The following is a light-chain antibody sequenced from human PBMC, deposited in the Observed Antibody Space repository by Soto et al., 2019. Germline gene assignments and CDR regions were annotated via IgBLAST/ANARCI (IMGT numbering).Light chain of an antibody. CDR2: DAS. Sequence: EIVLTQSPGTLSLSPGERDTISCRASQSVSNNYLAWYKQKPGQDPRILIYDASKRATEIPARFSGSGSGTDFTLTISRLEPEEFVVYYCQQYGRPPTLGKGNKVDIK. CDR3: QQYGRPPT. V-gene: IGKV3-20*01. J-gene: IGKJ1*01. CDR1: QSVSNNY.